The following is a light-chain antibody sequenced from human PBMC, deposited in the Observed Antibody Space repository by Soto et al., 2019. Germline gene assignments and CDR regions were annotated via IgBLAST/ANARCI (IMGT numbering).Light chain of an antibody. Sequence: DIQMTQSRSSLSASVGDRVTITCRASQSISSYLNWYQQKPGKAPKLLIYAASSLQSGVPSRFSGSGSGTDFTLTISSLQPEDFATYYCQQSYSTPRTFGQGTKVDIK. V-gene: IGKV1-39*01. J-gene: IGKJ1*01. CDR1: QSISSY. CDR2: AAS. CDR3: QQSYSTPRT.